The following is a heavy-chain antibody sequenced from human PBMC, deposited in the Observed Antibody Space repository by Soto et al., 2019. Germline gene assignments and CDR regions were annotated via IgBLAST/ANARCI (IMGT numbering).Heavy chain of an antibody. CDR3: ARDEGSIAVAGTGIDY. D-gene: IGHD6-19*01. J-gene: IGHJ4*02. V-gene: IGHV3-48*01. Sequence: GGSLRLSCAASGFTFSIYSMNWVRQAPGKGLEWISYISSTSSTIYYADSVKGRFTISRDNSKNTLYLQMNSLRAEDTAVYYCARDEGSIAVAGTGIDYWGQGALVTVSS. CDR1: GFTFSIYS. CDR2: ISSTSSTI.